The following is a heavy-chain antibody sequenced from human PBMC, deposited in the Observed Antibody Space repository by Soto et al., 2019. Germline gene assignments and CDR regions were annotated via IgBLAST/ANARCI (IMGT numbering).Heavy chain of an antibody. CDR1: GGSISSSSYY. D-gene: IGHD5-18*01. J-gene: IGHJ6*02. CDR2: IYYSGST. Sequence: SETLSPTCTVSGGSISSSSYYWGWIRQPPGKGLEWIGSIYYSGSTYYNPSLKSRVTISVDTSKNQFSLKLSSVTAADTAVYYCARQFVDTAMESYYYYYGMDVWGQGTTVTVSS. V-gene: IGHV4-39*01. CDR3: ARQFVDTAMESYYYYYGMDV.